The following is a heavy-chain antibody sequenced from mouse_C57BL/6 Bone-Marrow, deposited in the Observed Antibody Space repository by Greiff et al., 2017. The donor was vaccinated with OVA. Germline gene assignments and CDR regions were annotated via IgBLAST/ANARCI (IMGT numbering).Heavy chain of an antibody. CDR2: IDPENGDT. D-gene: IGHD1-1*01. V-gene: IGHV14-4*01. Sequence: VQLQQSGAELVRPGASVKLSCTASGFNIKDDYMHWVKQRPEQGLEWIGWIDPENGDTEYASKFQGKATITADTSSNTAYQQLSSLTSEDTAVYYCTSTTVVANYYAMDYWGQGTSVTVSS. CDR3: TSTTVVANYYAMDY. CDR1: GFNIKDDY. J-gene: IGHJ4*01.